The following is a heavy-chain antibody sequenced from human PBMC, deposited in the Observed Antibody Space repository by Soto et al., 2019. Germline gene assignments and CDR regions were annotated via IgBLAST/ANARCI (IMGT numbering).Heavy chain of an antibody. CDR2: IYYSGSA. Sequence: PSETLSLTCTVSGDSVTSVSDYWSWIRQPPGKGLEWIGYIYYSGSADYNPSLGSRVTISIDTSKNQFSLKLTSVTAADTAVYYCARGVGFGYSYYRMDLWGQGTTVTVSS. CDR3: ARGVGFGYSYYRMDL. V-gene: IGHV4-61*01. CDR1: GDSVTSVSDY. D-gene: IGHD2-21*01. J-gene: IGHJ6*02.